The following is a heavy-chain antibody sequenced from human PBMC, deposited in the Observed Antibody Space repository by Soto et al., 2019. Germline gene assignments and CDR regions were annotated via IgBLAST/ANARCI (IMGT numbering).Heavy chain of an antibody. CDR2: IYYAGST. D-gene: IGHD1-7*01. CDR1: YD. V-gene: IGHV4-59*01. Sequence: YDWSWLRQPPGRGLEWIGFIYYAGSTKYNPSLSSRVTISVDTSKNQFSLKLSSVTAADTAVYYCAREGLTGTIGLYYYYGMDVWGQGTTVTVSS. J-gene: IGHJ6*02. CDR3: AREGLTGTIGLYYYYGMDV.